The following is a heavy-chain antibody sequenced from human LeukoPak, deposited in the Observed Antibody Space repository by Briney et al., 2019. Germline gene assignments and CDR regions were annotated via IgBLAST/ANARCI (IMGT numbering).Heavy chain of an antibody. J-gene: IGHJ4*02. V-gene: IGHV3-7*01. CDR1: GFTFSSYW. CDR3: ARGFPYFGMVRGAPPIDY. D-gene: IGHD3-10*01. CDR2: IKQDGSEK. Sequence: GGSLRLSCAASGFTFSSYWMSWVRQAPGKGLEWVANIKQDGSEKYYVDSVKGRFTISRDNAKNSLYLQMNSLRAEDTAVYYCARGFPYFGMVRGAPPIDYWGQGTLVTVSS.